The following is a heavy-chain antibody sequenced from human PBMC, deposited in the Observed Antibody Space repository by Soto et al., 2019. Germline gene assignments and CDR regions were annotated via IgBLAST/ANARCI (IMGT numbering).Heavy chain of an antibody. V-gene: IGHV3-15*07. CDR2: IKSKTDGGTT. Sequence: EVQLVESGGGLVKPGGSLRLSCAASGLTFSNDWMHWVRQAPGKGLEWVGRIKSKTDGGTTDYAAPVKGRFTISRDESKNTLYLQMNSLKTEDTAVYYCARGAYYSDYWGQGTLVTVSS. J-gene: IGHJ4*02. CDR3: ARGAYYSDY. CDR1: GLTFSNDW.